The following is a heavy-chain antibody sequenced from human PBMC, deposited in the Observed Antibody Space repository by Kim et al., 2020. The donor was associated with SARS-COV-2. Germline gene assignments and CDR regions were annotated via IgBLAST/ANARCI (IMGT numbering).Heavy chain of an antibody. J-gene: IGHJ6*02. CDR1: GGSISSSSYY. CDR3: ARLGMTGYYYYYYGMDV. D-gene: IGHD3-9*01. V-gene: IGHV4-39*01. CDR2: IYYSGST. Sequence: SETLSLTCTVSGGSISSSSYYWGWIRQPPGKGLEWIGSIYYSGSTYYNPSLKSRVTISVDTSKNQFSLKLSSVTAADTAVYYCARLGMTGYYYYYYGMDVWGQGTTVTVSS.